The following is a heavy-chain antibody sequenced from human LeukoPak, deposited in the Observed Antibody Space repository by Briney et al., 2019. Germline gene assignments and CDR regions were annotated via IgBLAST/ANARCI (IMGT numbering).Heavy chain of an antibody. CDR2: INHSGST. J-gene: IGHJ6*03. CDR3: ARGRLAVGYMDV. V-gene: IGHV4-34*01. CDR1: GGSFSGYY. D-gene: IGHD6-19*01. Sequence: TSATLSLTCAVYGGSFSGYYWSWIRQPPGNGMEWIGEINHSGSTNYNPSLKSRATISVDTSKNQFSLKLSSVTAADTAVYYCARGRLAVGYMDVWGKGTTVTVSS.